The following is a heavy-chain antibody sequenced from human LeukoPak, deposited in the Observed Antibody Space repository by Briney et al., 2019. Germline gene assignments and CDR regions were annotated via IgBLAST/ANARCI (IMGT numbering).Heavy chain of an antibody. V-gene: IGHV3-21*01. Sequence: GGSLRLSCAASGSTFSGYSMNWVRQAPGKGLEWVSSISTTSDYIHYADSLKGRVAIPRDNAKNSLYLQMNSLRAEDTAVYYCARGGIYSQGFDYWGQGSLVTVSS. CDR3: ARGGIYSQGFDY. D-gene: IGHD6-13*01. J-gene: IGHJ4*02. CDR1: GSTFSGYS. CDR2: ISTTSDYI.